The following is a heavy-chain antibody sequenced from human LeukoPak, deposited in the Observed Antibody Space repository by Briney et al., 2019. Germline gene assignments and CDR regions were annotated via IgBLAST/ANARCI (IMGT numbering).Heavy chain of an antibody. V-gene: IGHV4-61*02. Sequence: SETLSLTCTVSGGSISSGSYYWSWIRQPAGKGLEWIGRIYISGSTNYNPSLKSRVTISVDTSKNQFSLKLSSVTAADTAVYYCAREVTMVRGPFDYWGQGTLVTVSS. CDR1: GGSISSGSYY. CDR3: AREVTMVRGPFDY. J-gene: IGHJ4*02. D-gene: IGHD3-10*01. CDR2: IYISGST.